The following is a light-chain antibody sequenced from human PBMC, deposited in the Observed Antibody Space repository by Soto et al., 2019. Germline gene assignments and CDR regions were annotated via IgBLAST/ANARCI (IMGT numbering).Light chain of an antibody. V-gene: IGLV2-8*01. CDR3: SSYAGSPWL. CDR1: GSDIGAYNY. Sequence: QSVLTQPPSASGSPGQSVTISCTGTGSDIGAYNYVSWYQQYPGKAPKLMIYEVTKRPSGVPDRISGSKSGNTASLTISGLQTEDEADYYCSSYAGSPWLFGGGTKLTVL. CDR2: EVT. J-gene: IGLJ3*02.